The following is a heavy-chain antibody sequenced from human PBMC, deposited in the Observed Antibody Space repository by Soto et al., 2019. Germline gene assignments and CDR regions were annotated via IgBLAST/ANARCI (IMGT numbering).Heavy chain of an antibody. D-gene: IGHD3-10*01. CDR3: ARHNYGSGSTYFAY. J-gene: IGHJ4*02. CDR1: GVSISSYY. Sequence: SETLSLTCTVSGVSISSYYWSWIRQPSGKGLEWIGYIYYSGSTNYNPSLKSRVTISVDTSKSQFSLKLNSMTAADTAVYYCARHNYGSGSTYFAYWGQGTLVTVSS. CDR2: IYYSGST. V-gene: IGHV4-59*08.